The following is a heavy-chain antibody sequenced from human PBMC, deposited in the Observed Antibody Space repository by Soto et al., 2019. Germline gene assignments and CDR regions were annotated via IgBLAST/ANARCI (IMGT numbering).Heavy chain of an antibody. J-gene: IGHJ5*02. CDR3: AKGRYPGRYNWFDP. D-gene: IGHD3-10*01. V-gene: IGHV3-30*18. CDR1: GFTFSSYG. Sequence: GGSLRLSCAASGFTFSSYGMHWVRQAPGKGLEWVAVISYDGSNKYYADSVKGRFTISRDNSKNTLYLQMNSLRAEDTAVYYCAKGRYPGRYNWFDPWGQGTLVTVSS. CDR2: ISYDGSNK.